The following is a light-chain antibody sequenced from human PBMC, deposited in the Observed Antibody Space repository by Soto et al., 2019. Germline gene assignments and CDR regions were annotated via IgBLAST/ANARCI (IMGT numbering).Light chain of an antibody. CDR3: QQYGSSPR. J-gene: IGKJ4*01. CDR1: QSVSSSY. V-gene: IGKV3-20*01. CDR2: GAS. Sequence: EIVLTQSPGTQSLSPWERATLSCRASQSVSSSYLAWYQQKPGQAPRLLIYGASSRATGIPDRFSGSGSGTDFTLTISRLEPEDFAVYYCQQYGSSPRFGGGTKVDIK.